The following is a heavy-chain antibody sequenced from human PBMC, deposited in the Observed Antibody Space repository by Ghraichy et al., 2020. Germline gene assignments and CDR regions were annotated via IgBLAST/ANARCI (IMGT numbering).Heavy chain of an antibody. V-gene: IGHV4-59*01. D-gene: IGHD4-17*01. J-gene: IGHJ4*02. Sequence: GSLSLTCSVSGGDMNDYYWSWIRQPPGKGLEWIGYMYYSGSTNHNPSLKSRVTISVDMSKNQFSLKLSSVTTADTAVYYCARGTKVIVLDYWGQGTLVTVSS. CDR3: ARGTKVIVLDY. CDR1: GGDMNDYY. CDR2: MYYSGST.